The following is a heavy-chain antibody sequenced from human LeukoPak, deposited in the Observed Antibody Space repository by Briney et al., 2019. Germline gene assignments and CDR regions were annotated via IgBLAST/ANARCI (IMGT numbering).Heavy chain of an antibody. Sequence: SETLSLTCTVSGGSISSYYWTWIRQPPGKGLEWIGYIYSSGTTNYNPSLKSRVTISSDTSKSLFSLNLSSVTAADTAVYYCARGDSSRWYSFDNWGQGALVSVSS. CDR1: GGSISSYY. CDR3: ARGDSSRWYSFDN. J-gene: IGHJ4*02. CDR2: IYSSGTT. D-gene: IGHD3-22*01. V-gene: IGHV4-59*08.